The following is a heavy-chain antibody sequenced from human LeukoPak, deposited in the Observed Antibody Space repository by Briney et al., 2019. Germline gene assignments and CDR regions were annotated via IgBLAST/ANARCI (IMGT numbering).Heavy chain of an antibody. CDR1: GFTFSSYW. V-gene: IGHV3-7*01. Sequence: GGSLRLSCAASGFTFSSYWMSWVRQAPGKGREWVANIKQDGSEKYYVDSVKGRFTISRDNAKNSLYLQMNSLRAEDTAVCYCARSPMSIAARPGWIDCWGQGTLVTVSS. J-gene: IGHJ4*02. CDR3: ARSPMSIAARPGWIDC. D-gene: IGHD6-6*01. CDR2: IKQDGSEK.